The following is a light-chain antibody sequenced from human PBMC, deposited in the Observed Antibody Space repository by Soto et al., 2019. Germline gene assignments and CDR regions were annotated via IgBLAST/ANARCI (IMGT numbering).Light chain of an antibody. Sequence: EIVLTQSPATLSLSPGDRAILSCRASQSVDTYLVWYQQRPGQAPRLLIYDASNRATVVPARFSGSGSGTDFSLTINSLEPDDFAVYYCQHRSNGPWTFGQGTKVEIK. CDR2: DAS. CDR1: QSVDTY. V-gene: IGKV3-11*01. CDR3: QHRSNGPWT. J-gene: IGKJ1*01.